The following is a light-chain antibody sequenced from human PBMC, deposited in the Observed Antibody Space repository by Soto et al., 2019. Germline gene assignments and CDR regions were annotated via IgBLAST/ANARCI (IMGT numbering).Light chain of an antibody. V-gene: IGKV2D-29*01. CDR2: EVS. CDR1: QSLLHTDGQTY. CDR3: LQTLQPLFS. Sequence: IVMTQTPLSLSVTPGQPATISCRSSQSLLHTDGQTYLHWYMQKPGQTPRLLIYEVSSRFSGVPDRFSGSGSKTDFTLTISRVEADDVGVYYCLQTLQPLFSFGPGTKVDF. J-gene: IGKJ3*01.